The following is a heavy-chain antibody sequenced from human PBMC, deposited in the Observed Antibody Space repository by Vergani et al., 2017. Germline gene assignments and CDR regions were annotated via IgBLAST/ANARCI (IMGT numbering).Heavy chain of an antibody. CDR2: IYSGGST. D-gene: IGHD2-15*01. CDR1: GFTVSSNY. V-gene: IGHV3-53*01. J-gene: IGHJ4*02. CDR3: AKEGRDCSGGSCYSAIDY. Sequence: EVQLVESGGGLVQPGGSLRLSCAASGFTVSSNYMSWVRQAPGKGLEWVSVIYSGGSTYYADSVKGRFTISRDNSKNTLYLQMNSLRAEDTAVYYCAKEGRDCSGGSCYSAIDYWGQGTLVTVSS.